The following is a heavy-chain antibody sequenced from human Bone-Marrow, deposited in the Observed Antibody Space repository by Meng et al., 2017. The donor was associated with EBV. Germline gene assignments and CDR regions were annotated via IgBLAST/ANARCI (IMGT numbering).Heavy chain of an antibody. CDR2: FIPMSDAP. Sequence: QVQLVQSGAEVKKPGSSVKVSCKTSGGTFRSDAISWVRQAPGQGLEWMGGFIPMSDAPHYAQKFQGRVTITADESTSTHYMDLSGLRSEDTAVYYCASESGRGFTPDYWGQGTLVTVSS. J-gene: IGHJ4*02. CDR1: GGTFRSDA. D-gene: IGHD3-10*01. V-gene: IGHV1-69*01. CDR3: ASESGRGFTPDY.